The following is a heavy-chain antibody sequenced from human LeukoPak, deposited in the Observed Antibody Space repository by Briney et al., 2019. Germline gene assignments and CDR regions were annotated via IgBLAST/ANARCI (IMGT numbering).Heavy chain of an antibody. D-gene: IGHD3-22*01. CDR1: GGSISSTSYF. V-gene: IGHV4-39*07. CDR3: ARETHYYYDSSGHYDS. J-gene: IGHJ5*01. CDR2: IYYSGST. Sequence: SETLSLTCTVSGGSISSTSYFWGWIRQPPGKGLEWIGSIYYSGSTYYNPSLKSRVTISVDTSKKQFSLKLSSVTAADTAVYYCARETHYYYDSSGHYDSWGQGTLVTVSS.